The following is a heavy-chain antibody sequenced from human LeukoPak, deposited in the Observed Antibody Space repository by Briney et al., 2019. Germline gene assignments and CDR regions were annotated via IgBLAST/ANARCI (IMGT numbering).Heavy chain of an antibody. D-gene: IGHD3-10*01. CDR3: ARVRPVLLWFGESRPSDAFDI. CDR2: ISAYNGNT. V-gene: IGHV1-18*01. CDR1: GYTFTSYG. J-gene: IGHJ3*02. Sequence: ASVRVSCKASGYTFTSYGISWVRQAPGQGLEWMGWISAYNGNTNYAQKLQGRVTMTTDTSTSTAYMELRSLRSDDTAVYYCARVRPVLLWFGESRPSDAFDIWGQGTMVTVSS.